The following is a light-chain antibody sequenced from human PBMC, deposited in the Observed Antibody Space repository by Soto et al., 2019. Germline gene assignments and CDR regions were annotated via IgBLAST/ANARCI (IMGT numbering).Light chain of an antibody. CDR3: QSYDSSLSGSR. CDR1: SSNIGAGYD. CDR2: GNS. J-gene: IGLJ1*01. V-gene: IGLV1-40*01. Sequence: QSVLTQPPSVSGAPGRRVTISCTGSSSNIGAGYDVHWYQQLPGTAPKLLIYGNSNRPSGVPDRFSGSKSGTSASLAITGLQAEDEADYYCQSYDSSLSGSRFGTETKVTVL.